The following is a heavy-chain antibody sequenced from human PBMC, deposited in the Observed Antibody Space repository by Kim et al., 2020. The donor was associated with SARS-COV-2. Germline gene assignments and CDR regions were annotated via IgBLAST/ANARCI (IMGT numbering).Heavy chain of an antibody. CDR2: IRSKAYGGTT. J-gene: IGHJ4*02. V-gene: IGHV3-49*04. Sequence: GGSLRLSCTASGFTFGDYAMSWVRQAPGKGLEWVGFIRSKAYGGTTEYAASVKGRFTISRDDSKSIAYLQMNSQKTEDTAVYYCTRAGGAVGATGDYWGQGTLVTVSS. CDR1: GFTFGDYA. D-gene: IGHD1-26*01. CDR3: TRAGGAVGATGDY.